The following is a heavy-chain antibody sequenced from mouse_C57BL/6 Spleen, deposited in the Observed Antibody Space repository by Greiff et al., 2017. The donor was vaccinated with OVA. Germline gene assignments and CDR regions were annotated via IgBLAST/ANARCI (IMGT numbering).Heavy chain of an antibody. J-gene: IGHJ4*01. CDR2: INPNNGGT. CDR1: GYTFTDYY. V-gene: IGHV1-26*01. D-gene: IGHD2-5*01. Sequence: VQLQQSGPELVKPGASVKISCKASGYTFTDYYMNWVKQSHGKSLEWIGDINPNNGGTSYNQKFKGKATLTVDKSSSTAYMELRSLTSEDSAVYYCARYYSNGLDYWGQGTSVTVSS. CDR3: ARYYSNGLDY.